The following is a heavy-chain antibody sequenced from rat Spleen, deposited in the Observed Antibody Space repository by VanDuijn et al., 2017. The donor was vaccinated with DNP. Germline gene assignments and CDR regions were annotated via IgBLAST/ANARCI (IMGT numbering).Heavy chain of an antibody. J-gene: IGHJ3*01. CDR3: ATSGYGFDGYPFTY. Sequence: EVQLVESGGGLVQPGNSLKLSCAASGFIFSDYAMAWVRRSPQRGLEWVATVIYDGRATYYRDSVKGRFTISRDNEKSTLYLQMDSLRSEDTATYYCATSGYGFDGYPFTYWGQGTLVTVSS. D-gene: IGHD1-12*03. V-gene: IGHV5S10*01. CDR1: GFIFSDYA. CDR2: VIYDGRAT.